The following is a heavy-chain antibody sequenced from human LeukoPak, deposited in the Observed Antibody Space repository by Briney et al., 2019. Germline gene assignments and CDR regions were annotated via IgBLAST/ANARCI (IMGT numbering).Heavy chain of an antibody. CDR1: GGSISSGGYY. D-gene: IGHD3-9*01. V-gene: IGHV4-30-2*01. J-gene: IGHJ3*02. CDR3: ARDYDSTNAFDI. Sequence: SETLSLTCTVSGGSISSGGYYWSWIRQPPGKGLEWIGYIYHSGSTYYNPSLKSRVTISVDRSKNQFSLKLSSVTAADTAVYYCARDYDSTNAFDIWGQGTMVTVSS. CDR2: IYHSGST.